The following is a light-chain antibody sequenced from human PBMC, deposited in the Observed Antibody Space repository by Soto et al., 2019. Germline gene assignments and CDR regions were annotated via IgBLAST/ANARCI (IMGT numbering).Light chain of an antibody. CDR1: QSVSSNY. Sequence: EIVLTQSPGTLSLSPGERATLSCRASQSVSSNYLAWYQQKPGQAPRPLIYGASSRATGIPDRFSGSGAGKDFTLTISRLESEYFAVYYCQHYGSSPWTFGQGTKVDIK. J-gene: IGKJ1*01. CDR2: GAS. CDR3: QHYGSSPWT. V-gene: IGKV3-20*01.